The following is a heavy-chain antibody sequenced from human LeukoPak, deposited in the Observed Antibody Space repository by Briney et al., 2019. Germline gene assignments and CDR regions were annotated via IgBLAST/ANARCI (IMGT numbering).Heavy chain of an antibody. V-gene: IGHV1-18*01. CDR3: AREPIFGVVPRPYYFDY. CDR1: GYTFTSYG. Sequence: GASVKVSCKASGYTFTSYGISWVRQAPGQGLEWMGWISAYNGNTNYAQKLQGRVTMTTDTSTSTAYMELRSLRSDDTAVYYCAREPIFGVVPRPYYFDYWGQGTLVTVSS. CDR2: ISAYNGNT. D-gene: IGHD3-3*01. J-gene: IGHJ4*02.